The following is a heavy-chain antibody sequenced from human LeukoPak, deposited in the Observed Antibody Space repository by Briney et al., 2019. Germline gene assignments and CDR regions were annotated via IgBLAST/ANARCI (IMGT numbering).Heavy chain of an antibody. Sequence: VASVKVSCKASGYTFTVYYIHWVRQAPGQGLEWMGWINPNSGGTNYAQKFLGRVTMTRDTSISTAYMELSWLRSDDTAVYYCATLYGDYVASDYWGQGTLVTVSS. CDR3: ATLYGDYVASDY. CDR1: GYTFTVYY. V-gene: IGHV1-2*02. D-gene: IGHD4-17*01. CDR2: INPNSGGT. J-gene: IGHJ4*02.